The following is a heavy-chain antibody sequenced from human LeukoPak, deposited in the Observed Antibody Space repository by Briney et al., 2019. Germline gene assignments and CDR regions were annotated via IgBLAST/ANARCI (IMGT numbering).Heavy chain of an antibody. D-gene: IGHD3-10*02. J-gene: IGHJ6*04. CDR2: ISGSGGST. CDR1: GFTVNTFY. V-gene: IGHV3-23*01. CDR3: AELGITMIGGV. Sequence: GGSLRLSCAVSGFTVNTFYMSWVRQAPGKGLEWVSAISGSGGSTYYADSVKGRFTISRDNSKNTLYLQMNSLRAEDTAVYYCAELGITMIGGVWGKGTTVTISS.